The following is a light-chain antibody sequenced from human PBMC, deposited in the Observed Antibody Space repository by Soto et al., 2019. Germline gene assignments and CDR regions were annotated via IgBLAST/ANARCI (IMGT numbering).Light chain of an antibody. V-gene: IGKV1-5*01. J-gene: IGKJ1*01. CDR2: DAS. CDR1: QSISGW. Sequence: IQMTQSPSSLCACVGDSVTITCRASQSISGWLAWYQQKPGKAPKLLIYDASSLESGVPQRFSGSGSGTEFTLTISSLQTDDFSTYYCQQYHSYWTSGQGTKVDIK. CDR3: QQYHSYWT.